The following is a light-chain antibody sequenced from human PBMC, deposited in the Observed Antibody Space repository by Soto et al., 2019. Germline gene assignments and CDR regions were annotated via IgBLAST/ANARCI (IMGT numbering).Light chain of an antibody. Sequence: EIVLTQSPGTLSLSPGERATLSCRASQSVSSSYLAWYQQKPGQAPRLLIYGASSRATGIPDRFSGSGSGTDFTITISRLEPEDFAVYYCQQYGSSPGYTFGQGTKQEIK. CDR2: GAS. CDR3: QQYGSSPGYT. J-gene: IGKJ2*01. CDR1: QSVSSSY. V-gene: IGKV3-20*01.